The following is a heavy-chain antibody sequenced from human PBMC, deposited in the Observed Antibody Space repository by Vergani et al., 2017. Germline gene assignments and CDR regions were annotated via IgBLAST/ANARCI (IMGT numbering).Heavy chain of an antibody. Sequence: QVQLVESAGGVVQPGGSLRLSCAASGFTFSNFGMHWIRQAPGKGLEWLAYIGKDGINTRYRDSVKGRFTISRDNSKNTLYLQMNSLRAEDTAVYYCAKAKGGWGSYQLLYGYFDYWGQGTLVTVSS. CDR3: AKAKGGWGSYQLLYGYFDY. CDR2: IGKDGINT. D-gene: IGHD2-2*02. CDR1: GFTFSNFG. V-gene: IGHV3-30*02. J-gene: IGHJ4*02.